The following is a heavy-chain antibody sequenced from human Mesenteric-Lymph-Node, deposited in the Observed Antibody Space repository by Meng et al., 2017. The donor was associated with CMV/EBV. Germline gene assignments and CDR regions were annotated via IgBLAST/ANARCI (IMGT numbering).Heavy chain of an antibody. Sequence: GESLKISCAASGFTFSSYTMNWVRQAPGKGLEWVSSISSTSTYIYYADSVKGRFTISRDNAKNSLYLQMNSLRAEDTAVYYCASSGCGSDCYYNWFDPWGQGTLVTVSS. D-gene: IGHD2-21*01. J-gene: IGHJ5*02. V-gene: IGHV3-21*01. CDR1: GFTFSSYT. CDR3: ASSGCGSDCYYNWFDP. CDR2: ISSTSTYI.